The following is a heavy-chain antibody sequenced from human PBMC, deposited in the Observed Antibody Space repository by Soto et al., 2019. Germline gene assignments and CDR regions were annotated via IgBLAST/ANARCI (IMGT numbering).Heavy chain of an antibody. Sequence: SVKVSCKASGGTFSSYAISWVRQAPGQGLEWMGGIIPIFGTANYAQKFQGWVTMTRDTSISTAYMGLRSLRSDDTAVYYCARDPYDILTSAGYYYGMDVWGQGTTVTVSS. CDR2: IIPIFGTA. D-gene: IGHD3-9*01. J-gene: IGHJ6*02. V-gene: IGHV1-69*05. CDR1: GGTFSSYA. CDR3: ARDPYDILTSAGYYYGMDV.